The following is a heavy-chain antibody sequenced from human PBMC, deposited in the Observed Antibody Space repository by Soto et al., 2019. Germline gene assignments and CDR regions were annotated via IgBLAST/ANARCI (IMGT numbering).Heavy chain of an antibody. Sequence: GGSLRLSCAASGFTFSSYSMNWVRQAPGKGLEWVSYISSSSSTIYYADSVKGRLTISRDNAKNSLYLQMNSLRDEDTAVYYCARDRSYSSSWYIDYWGQGTLVTVSS. CDR1: GFTFSSYS. CDR3: ARDRSYSSSWYIDY. D-gene: IGHD6-13*01. J-gene: IGHJ4*02. V-gene: IGHV3-48*02. CDR2: ISSSSSTI.